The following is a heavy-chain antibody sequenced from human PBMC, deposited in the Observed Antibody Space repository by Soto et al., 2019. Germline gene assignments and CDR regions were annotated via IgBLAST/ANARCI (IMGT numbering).Heavy chain of an antibody. CDR1: GYNFISHS. J-gene: IGHJ6*02. CDR2: ISAYNGNT. Sequence: QIQLVQSGGEVKKPGASVKVSCKSSGYNFISHSITWVRQAPGPGLEWMGRISAYNGNTNHAQKFQGRLTMTTDTSTSTAYMYLNSVSFDDTAVYYGARGAFCCGTPRCSGMDVWGQGTTVTVSS. D-gene: IGHD2-21*01. CDR3: ARGAFCCGTPRCSGMDV. V-gene: IGHV1-18*01.